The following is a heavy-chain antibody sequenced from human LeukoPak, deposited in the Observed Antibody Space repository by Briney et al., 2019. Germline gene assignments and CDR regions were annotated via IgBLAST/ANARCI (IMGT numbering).Heavy chain of an antibody. V-gene: IGHV4-39*01. CDR1: GGSISSSSYF. D-gene: IGHD6-19*01. CDR3: ARLVGSAWHEDC. Sequence: SETLSLTCTVSGGSISSSSYFWGWIRQPPGRRLEWIGSIYYSGTTYYNSSLKSRVTLSVDTSKNQFSLKLSSVTAADTAVYYCARLVGSAWHEDCWGQGTLVTVSS. CDR2: IYYSGTT. J-gene: IGHJ4*02.